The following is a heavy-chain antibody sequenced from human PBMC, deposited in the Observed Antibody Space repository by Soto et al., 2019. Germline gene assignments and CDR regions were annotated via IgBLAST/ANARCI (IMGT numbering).Heavy chain of an antibody. Sequence: GGSLRLSCAASGFTFRSYVMHWVRQSPGKGLEWLAVISNDGTNKYLADSVKGRLTLSRDNSRNALSLEINNLRPEDTAVYYCGKDTLDCSGGDCPLYYYYGMDVWGQGTTVTVSS. J-gene: IGHJ6*02. V-gene: IGHV3-30*18. CDR3: GKDTLDCSGGDCPLYYYYGMDV. CDR1: GFTFRSYV. CDR2: ISNDGTNK. D-gene: IGHD2-15*01.